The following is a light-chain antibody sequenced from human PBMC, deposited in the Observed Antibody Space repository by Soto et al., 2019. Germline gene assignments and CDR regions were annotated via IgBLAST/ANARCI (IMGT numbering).Light chain of an antibody. CDR2: EAS. J-gene: IGKJ1*01. CDR3: HQYDTYSLT. V-gene: IGKV1-5*03. CDR1: QGISRW. Sequence: DIQMTQSPSTLSASVGDTVTITCRAGQGISRWLAWYQQKPGRAPNLLIYEASTLESGVPSRFSGSGSGTEFTLTISSLHPDDFATYYCHQYDTYSLTFGQGTKVEMK.